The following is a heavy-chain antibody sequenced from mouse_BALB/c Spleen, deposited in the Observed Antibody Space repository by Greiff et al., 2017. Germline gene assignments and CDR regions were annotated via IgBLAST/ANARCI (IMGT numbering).Heavy chain of an antibody. CDR2: IDPANGNT. CDR1: GFNIKDTY. Sequence: VQLQQSGAELVKPGASVKLSCTASGFNIKDTYMHWVKQRPEQGLEWIGRIDPANGNTKYDPKFQGKATITADTSSYTAYLQLSSLTSEDTAVYYCARNYDYDYWGQGTTLTVSS. J-gene: IGHJ2*01. V-gene: IGHV14-3*02. CDR3: ARNYDYDY. D-gene: IGHD2-4*01.